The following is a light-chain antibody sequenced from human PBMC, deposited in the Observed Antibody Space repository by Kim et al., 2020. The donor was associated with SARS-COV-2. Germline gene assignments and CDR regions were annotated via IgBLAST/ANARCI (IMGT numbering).Light chain of an antibody. CDR1: SSDIGAYNY. CDR3: CSYAGSSTYV. J-gene: IGLJ1*01. Sequence: QSVLTQPRSVSGSPGQSVTIYCSGTSSDIGAYNYVSWYHQHPGKAPKLMIYDVSKRPSGVPDRFSGSRSGNTASLTISGLQAEDEADYYCCSYAGSSTYVFGTGTKVTVL. CDR2: DVS. V-gene: IGLV2-11*01.